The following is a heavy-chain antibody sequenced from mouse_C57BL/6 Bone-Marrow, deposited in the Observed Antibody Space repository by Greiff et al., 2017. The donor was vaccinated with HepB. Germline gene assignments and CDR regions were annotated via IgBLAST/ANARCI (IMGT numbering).Heavy chain of an antibody. Sequence: DVKLQESGPGLVKPSQSLSLTCSVTGYSITSGYYWNWIRQFPGNKLEWMGYISYDGSNNYNPSLKNRISITRDTSKNQFFLKLNSVTTEDTATYYCARPFYYGSSGYYAMDYWGQGTSVTVSS. V-gene: IGHV3-6*01. D-gene: IGHD2-1*01. CDR3: ARPFYYGSSGYYAMDY. CDR2: ISYDGSN. J-gene: IGHJ4*01. CDR1: GYSITSGYY.